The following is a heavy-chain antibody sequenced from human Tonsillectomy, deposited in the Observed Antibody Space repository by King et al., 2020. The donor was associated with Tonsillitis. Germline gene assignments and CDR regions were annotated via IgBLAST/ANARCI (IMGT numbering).Heavy chain of an antibody. V-gene: IGHV3-21*01. CDR3: AKDKGADYYDSGRGAFDF. D-gene: IGHD3-22*01. CDR1: GFTFNNFD. Sequence: DVQLVESGGGLVKPGGSLRLACATAGFTFNNFDMNGVRQAPGKRLEWVSYISSAGRNIYYAASVTGRLTISRDKAGNSMFLRMNSVRVEDTAVYYCAKDKGADYYDSGRGAFDFWGKGTTVTVSS. CDR2: ISSAGRNI. J-gene: IGHJ3*01.